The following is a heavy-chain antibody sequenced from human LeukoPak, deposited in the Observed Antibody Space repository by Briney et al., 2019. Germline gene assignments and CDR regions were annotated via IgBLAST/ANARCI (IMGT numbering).Heavy chain of an antibody. V-gene: IGHV1-69*13. CDR1: GGTFSSYA. J-gene: IGHJ3*02. Sequence: SVKVSCKASGGTFSSYAISWVRQAPGQGLEWMGGIIPIFGTANYAQKFQGRVTITADESTSTAYMELSSLRSEDTAVYYCARERSLYCSSTSCYSLFARSDAFDIWGQGTMVTVSS. CDR3: ARERSLYCSSTSCYSLFARSDAFDI. CDR2: IIPIFGTA. D-gene: IGHD2-2*01.